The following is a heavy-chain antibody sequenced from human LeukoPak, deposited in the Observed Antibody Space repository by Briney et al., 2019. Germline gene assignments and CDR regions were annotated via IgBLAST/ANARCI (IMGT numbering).Heavy chain of an antibody. D-gene: IGHD1-26*01. CDR2: IHHGGST. CDR3: ARDQYYDAFDI. V-gene: IGHV4-38-2*02. Sequence: SETLSLTCAVSGYSISSGYYWGWIRQPPGKGLEYIGSIHHGGSTYYNPSLKSRVTISVDTSKNQFSLKLRSVTAADTAVYYCARDQYYDAFDIWGQGTVVIVSS. CDR1: GYSISSGYY. J-gene: IGHJ3*02.